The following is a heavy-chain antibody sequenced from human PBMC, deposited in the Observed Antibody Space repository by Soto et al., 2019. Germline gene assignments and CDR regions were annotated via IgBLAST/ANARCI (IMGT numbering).Heavy chain of an antibody. Sequence: GGSLRLSCAASGFTFDDYAMHWVRQAPGKGLEWVSGISWNSGSIGYADSVKGRFTISRDNAKNSLYLQMNSLRAEDTALYYCAKGPRPNYDSSGYGFDYWGQGTLVTVSS. J-gene: IGHJ4*02. CDR1: GFTFDDYA. D-gene: IGHD3-22*01. CDR3: AKGPRPNYDSSGYGFDY. CDR2: ISWNSGSI. V-gene: IGHV3-9*01.